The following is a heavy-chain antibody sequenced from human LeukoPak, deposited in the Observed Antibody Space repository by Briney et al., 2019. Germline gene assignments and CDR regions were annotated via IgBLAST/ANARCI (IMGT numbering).Heavy chain of an antibody. D-gene: IGHD2-21*02. CDR2: ISAYNGNT. CDR3: ARDPPKGLVTKLFDY. J-gene: IGHJ4*02. Sequence: ASVKVSCKASGYTFTSYGISWVRQAPGRGLEWMGWISAYNGNTNYAQKLQGRVTMTTDTSTSTAYMELRSLRSDDTAVYYCARDPPKGLVTKLFDYWGQGTLVTVSS. V-gene: IGHV1-18*01. CDR1: GYTFTSYG.